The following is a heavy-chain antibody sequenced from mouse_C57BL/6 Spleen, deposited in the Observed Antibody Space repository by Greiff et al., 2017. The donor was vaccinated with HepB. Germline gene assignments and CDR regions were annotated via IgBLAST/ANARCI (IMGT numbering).Heavy chain of an antibody. CDR1: GYAFTNYL. Sequence: VQGVESGAELVRPGTSVKVSCKASGYAFTNYLIEWVKQRPGQGLEWIGVINPGSGGTNYNEKFKGKATLTADKSSSTAYMQLSSLTSEDSAVYFCARNYGRYVDVWGTGTTVTVSS. CDR3: ARNYGRYVDV. CDR2: INPGSGGT. V-gene: IGHV1-54*01. J-gene: IGHJ1*03. D-gene: IGHD1-2*01.